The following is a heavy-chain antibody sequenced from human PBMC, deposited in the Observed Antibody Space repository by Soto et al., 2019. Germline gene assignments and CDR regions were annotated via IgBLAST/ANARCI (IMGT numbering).Heavy chain of an antibody. J-gene: IGHJ6*02. Sequence: AVGSLRLSCAASGFTFSSYSMNWVCQAPGKGLEWVSCISSSSSYIYYAASVKGLFTIYRDNAKNSLYLQMNSLRAEDTAVYYCARDSERYGSGRPDYYYYGMDVWGQGTTVTVSS. CDR3: ARDSERYGSGRPDYYYYGMDV. D-gene: IGHD3-10*01. V-gene: IGHV3-21*01. CDR1: GFTFSSYS. CDR2: ISSSSSYI.